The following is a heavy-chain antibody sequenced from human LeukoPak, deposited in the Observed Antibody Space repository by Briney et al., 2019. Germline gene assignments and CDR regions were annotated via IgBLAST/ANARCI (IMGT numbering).Heavy chain of an antibody. CDR1: GDSVSSNSAA. CDR3: ARGHSGYLDS. D-gene: IGHD3-22*01. Sequence: SQTLSLTCAISGDSVSSNSAAWNWIRQSPSRGLEWLGRTYYRSKWYDAYAESVKSRVTIKPDTSRNQFSLQLDSVTPEDTAVYYCARGHSGYLDSWSQGTLVTVSS. J-gene: IGHJ4*02. CDR2: TYYRSKWYD. V-gene: IGHV6-1*01.